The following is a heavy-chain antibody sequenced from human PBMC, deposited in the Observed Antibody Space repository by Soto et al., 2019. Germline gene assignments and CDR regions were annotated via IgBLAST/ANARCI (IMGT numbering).Heavy chain of an antibody. Sequence: QVQLVESGGGVVQPGGSLRLSCAASASIFKGHGMHWVRQAPGKGLEWVAIIRYDGSDEHYGDSVKGRFTISRDNSKNILYLQMNSMRAEDTAVYYSARDGVGATTFFGFLDYWGQGTMVTVSS. CDR1: ASIFKGHG. CDR2: IRYDGSDE. CDR3: ARDGVGATTFFGFLDY. D-gene: IGHD1-26*01. J-gene: IGHJ4*02. V-gene: IGHV3-33*08.